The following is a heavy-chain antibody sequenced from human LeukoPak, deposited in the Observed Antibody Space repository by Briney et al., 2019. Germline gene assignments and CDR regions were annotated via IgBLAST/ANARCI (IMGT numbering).Heavy chain of an antibody. J-gene: IGHJ3*02. V-gene: IGHV3-30*03. CDR3: AGSLDAFHI. Sequence: GGSLRLSCAASGFTFSSYGMHWVRQAPGKGLEWVAVISYDGSNKYYADSVKGRFTISRDNSKNTVFLQMNSLRAEDTAVYYCAGSLDAFHIWGQGTMVTVSS. CDR2: ISYDGSNK. CDR1: GFTFSSYG.